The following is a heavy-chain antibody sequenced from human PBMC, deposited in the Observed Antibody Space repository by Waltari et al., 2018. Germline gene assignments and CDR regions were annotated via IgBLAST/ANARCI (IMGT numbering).Heavy chain of an antibody. CDR3: ARLRVYCSGGSCYRSFDY. V-gene: IGHV4-34*01. Sequence: QVQLQQWGAGLLKPSETMSLTCAVYGGSFRGYYWSWIRQPPGKGLEWIGEINHSGSTNYNPSLKSRVTISVDTSKNQFSLKLSSVTAADTAVYYCARLRVYCSGGSCYRSFDYWGQGTLVTVSS. D-gene: IGHD2-15*01. J-gene: IGHJ4*02. CDR2: INHSGST. CDR1: GGSFRGYY.